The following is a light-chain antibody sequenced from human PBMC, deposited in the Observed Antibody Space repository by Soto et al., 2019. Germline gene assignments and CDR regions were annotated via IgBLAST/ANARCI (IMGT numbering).Light chain of an antibody. CDR1: SSDVGGYNY. V-gene: IGLV2-14*01. CDR2: DVS. Sequence: QSALTQPASVSGSPGQSFTISCTGTSSDVGGYNYVSWYQQYPGKAPKLMIFDVSYRPSGVSNRFSGSKSGNTASLTISGLQAEDEADYYCSSYTSSSSNVFGTGTKLTVL. CDR3: SSYTSSSSNV. J-gene: IGLJ1*01.